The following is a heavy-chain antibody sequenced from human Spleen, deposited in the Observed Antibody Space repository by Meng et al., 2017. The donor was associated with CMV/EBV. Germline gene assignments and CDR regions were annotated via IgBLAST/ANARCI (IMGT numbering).Heavy chain of an antibody. D-gene: IGHD4-17*01. CDR1: GGSFSGYY. J-gene: IGHJ5*02. V-gene: IGHV4-34*01. CDR2: INHSGST. CDR3: ASFSVT. Sequence: QVQLQQWGAGLLKPSETLSLTCAGYGGSFSGYYWSWIRQPPGKGLEWIGEINHSGSTNYNPSLKSRVTISVDTSKNQFSLKLSSVTAAGTAVYYCASFSVTWGQGTRVTFSS.